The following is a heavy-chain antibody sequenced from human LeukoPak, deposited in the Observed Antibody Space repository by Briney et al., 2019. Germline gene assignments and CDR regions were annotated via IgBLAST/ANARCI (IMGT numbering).Heavy chain of an antibody. CDR2: IRQDGNVK. Sequence: GESLRLSCATSGFTFDSHWMTWVRQAPGKGLQWVAGIRQDGNVKYYVDSVQGRFTISRDNAMNSLYLQMNSLRAEDTAVYYCARWSHDSSGYYWISSWGQGTPVTVSS. D-gene: IGHD3-22*01. V-gene: IGHV3-7*01. J-gene: IGHJ5*02. CDR1: GFTFDSHW. CDR3: ARWSHDSSGYYWISS.